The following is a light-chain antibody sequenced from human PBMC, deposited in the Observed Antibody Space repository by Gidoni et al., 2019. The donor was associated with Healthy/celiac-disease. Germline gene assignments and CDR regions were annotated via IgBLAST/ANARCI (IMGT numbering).Light chain of an antibody. Sequence: AIQFTHSPSSLSASVGDRVTITCRASQGISSALAWYQQKPGKAPKLLIYDASSLESGVPSRFSGSGSGTDFTLTISSLQPEDFATYYCQQCNSYLFTFGQGTRLEIK. J-gene: IGKJ5*01. CDR2: DAS. V-gene: IGKV1-13*02. CDR3: QQCNSYLFT. CDR1: QGISSA.